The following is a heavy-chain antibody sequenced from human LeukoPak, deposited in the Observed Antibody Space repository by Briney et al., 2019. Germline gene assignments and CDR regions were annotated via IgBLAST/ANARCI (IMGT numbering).Heavy chain of an antibody. D-gene: IGHD3-10*01. CDR3: AREGEDSEDTNWFDP. V-gene: IGHV1-2*02. J-gene: IGHJ5*02. CDR2: INPISGVT. CDR1: GYTFTNYY. Sequence: ASVKVSCKASGYTFTNYYIHWVRQAPGQGLEWMGWINPISGVTNYAQKFQDRVTMTRDTSISTAYMEMSRLTSDDTAVYYCAREGEDSEDTNWFDPWGQGTLVTVSS.